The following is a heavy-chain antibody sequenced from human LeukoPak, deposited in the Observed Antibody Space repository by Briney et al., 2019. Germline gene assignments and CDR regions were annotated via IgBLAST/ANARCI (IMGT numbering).Heavy chain of an antibody. J-gene: IGHJ6*02. CDR2: INLGDSDT. CDR3: ARQVSVDTAVVNYCYYYGMDV. CDR1: GYSFTSYW. Sequence: GESLKISCKGSGYSFTSYWIGWVRQMPGKGLEWMGIINLGDSDTRYSPSFQGQVTISADKSINTAYLQWSSLKALDTAMYYCARQVSVDTAVVNYCYYYGMDVWGQGTTVTVSS. D-gene: IGHD5-18*01. V-gene: IGHV5-51*01.